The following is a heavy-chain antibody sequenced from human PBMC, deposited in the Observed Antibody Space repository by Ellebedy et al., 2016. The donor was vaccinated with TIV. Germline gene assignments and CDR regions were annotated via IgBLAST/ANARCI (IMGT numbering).Heavy chain of an antibody. J-gene: IGHJ6*02. Sequence: PGGSLRLSCAASGFTFSDYHMNRVRQSPGTGLEWVSHISSSSSIIYYADSVKGRFTISRDNAKNSLYLQMNSLRAEDTAVYYCARERWGGLPDVWGQGTTVTVSS. V-gene: IGHV3-48*04. CDR2: ISSSSSII. CDR1: GFTFSDYH. CDR3: ARERWGGLPDV. D-gene: IGHD2-15*01.